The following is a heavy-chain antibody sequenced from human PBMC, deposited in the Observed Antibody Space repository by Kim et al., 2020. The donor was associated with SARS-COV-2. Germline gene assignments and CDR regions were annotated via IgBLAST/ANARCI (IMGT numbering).Heavy chain of an antibody. Sequence: SETLSLTCAVYGGSFSGYYWSWIRQPPGKGLEWIGEINHSGSTNYNPSLKSRVTISVDTSKNQFSLKLSSVTAADTAVYYCARGAASEQWLVRSDYWGQGTLVTVSS. V-gene: IGHV4-34*01. CDR2: INHSGST. J-gene: IGHJ4*02. D-gene: IGHD6-19*01. CDR1: GGSFSGYY. CDR3: ARGAASEQWLVRSDY.